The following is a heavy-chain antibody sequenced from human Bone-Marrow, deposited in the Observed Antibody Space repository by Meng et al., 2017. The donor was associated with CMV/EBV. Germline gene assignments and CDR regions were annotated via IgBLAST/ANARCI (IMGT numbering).Heavy chain of an antibody. CDR1: GFTFSSYW. D-gene: IGHD3-3*01. CDR3: ARDPSYGDYDFLSGYSGMDV. V-gene: IGHV3-74*01. CDR2: IISDGSST. Sequence: GESLKISCAASGFTFSSYWMHWVRQAPGKGLVWVSRIISDGSSTSYADSVKGRFTISRDNAKNTLYLQMNSLRAEHTAVYYCARDPSYGDYDFLSGYSGMDVWGQGTTVTVSS. J-gene: IGHJ6*02.